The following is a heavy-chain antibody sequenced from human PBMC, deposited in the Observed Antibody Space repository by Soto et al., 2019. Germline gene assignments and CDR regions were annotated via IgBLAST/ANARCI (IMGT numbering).Heavy chain of an antibody. CDR2: ISASNGNK. D-gene: IGHD5-12*01. CDR3: ASDQTKWLNDASDF. Sequence: QVHLVQSGGEVKKPGASVKVSCKASGYTFVNHGISWVRQAPGQGLEWLGWISASNGNKNYAQKFQGRGTMTTDSSSSTAHMELRSLRSDDTAVYYCASDQTKWLNDASDFWGQGTMVTVSS. CDR1: GYTFVNHG. J-gene: IGHJ3*01. V-gene: IGHV1-18*01.